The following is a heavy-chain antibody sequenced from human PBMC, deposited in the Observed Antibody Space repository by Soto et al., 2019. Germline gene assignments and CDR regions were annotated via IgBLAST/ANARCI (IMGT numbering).Heavy chain of an antibody. V-gene: IGHV2-5*02. CDR2: IYWDDDE. CDR3: AHSRNLITEDAQVGDFDY. D-gene: IGHD3-10*01. J-gene: IGHJ4*02. Sequence: QITLKESGPTLVKPTQTLTLTCSSSGFSLTTDGVGVGWVRQPPGEALEWLALIYWDDDERYSPSLKTRLTITKDPSKNQVVLIMTNMDPVDTATYYCAHSRNLITEDAQVGDFDYWGQGTLVTVSS. CDR1: GFSLTTDGVG.